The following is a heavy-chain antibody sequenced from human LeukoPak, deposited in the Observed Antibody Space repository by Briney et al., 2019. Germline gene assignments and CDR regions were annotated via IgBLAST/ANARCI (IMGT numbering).Heavy chain of an antibody. V-gene: IGHV4-34*01. CDR3: ARGLIAVAVYFDY. D-gene: IGHD6-19*01. Sequence: SSETLSLTCAVYGGSFSGYYWSWIRQPPGKGLEWIGEINHSGSTNYNPSLKSRVTISVDTSKNQFSLKLSSVTAADTAVYYCARGLIAVAVYFDYWGQGTLVTASS. CDR2: INHSGST. J-gene: IGHJ4*02. CDR1: GGSFSGYY.